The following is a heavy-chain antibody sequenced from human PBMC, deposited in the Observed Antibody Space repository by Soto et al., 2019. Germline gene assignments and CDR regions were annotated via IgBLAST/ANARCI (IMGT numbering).Heavy chain of an antibody. CDR1: GGSFSGYY. CDR3: ARVGPWVPYYYDSSPYTFENWFDP. J-gene: IGHJ5*02. Sequence: SETLSLTCAVYGGSFSGYYWGWLRQPPGKGLEWIGSIYHGGSTYYNPSLNSRVTLSIDMTNNHVSLILNSVTAADTAVYYCARVGPWVPYYYDSSPYTFENWFDPWGKGTLVTVS. CDR2: IYHGGST. V-gene: IGHV4-38-2*01. D-gene: IGHD3-22*01.